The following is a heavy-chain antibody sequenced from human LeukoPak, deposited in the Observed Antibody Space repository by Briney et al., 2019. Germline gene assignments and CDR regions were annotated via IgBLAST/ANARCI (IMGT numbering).Heavy chain of an antibody. J-gene: IGHJ4*02. CDR3: AKDSFSGGWSVFDY. CDR1: GFTFSSYG. V-gene: IGHV3-30*18. Sequence: QTGGSLRLSCAASGFTFSSYGMHWVRQAPGKGLEWVAVISYDGSNKYYADSVKGRFTISRDNSKNTLYLQMNSLRAEDTAVYYCAKDSFSGGWSVFDYWGQGTLVTVSS. D-gene: IGHD6-19*01. CDR2: ISYDGSNK.